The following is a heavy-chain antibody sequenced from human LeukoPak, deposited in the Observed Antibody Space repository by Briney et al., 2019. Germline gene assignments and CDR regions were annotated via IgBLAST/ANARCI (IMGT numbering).Heavy chain of an antibody. CDR1: GCAFNTYA. Sequence: GGSLTLSCAASGCAFNTYAMQWVRQAPGGGVVGVAGISYDGRNKYYADSVKGRFTISRDNSKNTLYLQMISLRAEDTAVYYCARGTCSSTSCYEDWFDPWGQGTLVTVSS. CDR2: ISYDGRNK. CDR3: ARGTCSSTSCYEDWFDP. D-gene: IGHD2-2*01. J-gene: IGHJ5*02. V-gene: IGHV3-30*19.